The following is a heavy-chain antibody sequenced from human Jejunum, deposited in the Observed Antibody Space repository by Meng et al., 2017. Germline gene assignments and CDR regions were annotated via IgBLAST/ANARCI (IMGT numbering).Heavy chain of an antibody. CDR3: ARHFLTMSKDYFDY. J-gene: IGHJ4*02. V-gene: IGHV4-39*01. Sequence: QLQLQESGPGLVKPSEPLSLTCTLSGGSISSSSYYWGWIRQPPGKGLEWIGSIYYSGSTYYNSPLKSRVTIFVDTSKNQFSLKLRSVTAADTAIYYCARHFLTMSKDYFDYWGQGTLVTVSS. CDR1: GGSISSSSYY. CDR2: IYYSGST. D-gene: IGHD2/OR15-2a*01.